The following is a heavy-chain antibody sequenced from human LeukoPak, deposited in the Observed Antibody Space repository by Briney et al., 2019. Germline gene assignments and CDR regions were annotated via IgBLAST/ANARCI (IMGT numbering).Heavy chain of an antibody. CDR3: VLAMGEYFDS. CDR1: GYTFTDHY. J-gene: IGHJ4*02. Sequence: ASVKVSCKASGYTFTDHYIHWVRQAPGQGLEWMGWTNPYSGGTNYAQKFQGRVTMSRDTSITTAYMELRRLMSDDSAVYYCVLAMGEYFDSWGQGTLVTVSS. CDR2: TNPYSGGT. D-gene: IGHD2/OR15-2a*01. V-gene: IGHV1-2*02.